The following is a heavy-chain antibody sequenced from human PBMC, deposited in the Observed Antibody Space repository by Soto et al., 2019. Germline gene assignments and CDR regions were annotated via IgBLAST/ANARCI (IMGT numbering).Heavy chain of an antibody. D-gene: IGHD3-9*01. V-gene: IGHV1-46*01. Sequence: QVQLVQSGAEVKKPGASVKVSCKASGYTFTSYYMHWVLQAPGQGLEWMGIINPSGGSTSYAQKSPCRTTMTRDTSPSPVYLELSSLRSEDTAVYYCARDNWFDDILTGATQGFFDYSGKGSLVTVSS. CDR3: ARDNWFDDILTGATQGFFDY. J-gene: IGHJ4*02. CDR2: INPSGGST. CDR1: GYTFTSYY.